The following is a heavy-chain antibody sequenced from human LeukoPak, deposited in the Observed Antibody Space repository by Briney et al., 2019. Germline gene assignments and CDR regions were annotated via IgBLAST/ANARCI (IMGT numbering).Heavy chain of an antibody. CDR2: INSDGSST. J-gene: IGHJ5*02. V-gene: IGHV3-74*01. CDR3: AREEYSVRRGARLDH. Sequence: GDALILSGVCSGFTYSKDWMHWVRQAPGKGLVWVSRINSDGSSTGYADSVRGRFTISRDTAKNTLYLQMNSVRVEDTAMYYCAREEYSVRRGARLDHWGQGTLVIVSS. CDR1: GFTYSKDW. D-gene: IGHD4-11*01.